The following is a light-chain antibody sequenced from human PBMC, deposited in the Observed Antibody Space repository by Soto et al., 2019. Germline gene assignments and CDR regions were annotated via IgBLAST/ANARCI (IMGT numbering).Light chain of an antibody. V-gene: IGKV1-5*01. J-gene: IGKJ5*01. CDR2: AAS. Sequence: DVQITHSPSTLSASVVDRVAITFLASQSITTWLAWYQHKPGKAPKVLIYAASTLQSGVPSRFSGSGSGTDFTLTISSLQPEDFATYYCQKLDSYPINFGQGTRLEIK. CDR1: QSITTW. CDR3: QKLDSYPIN.